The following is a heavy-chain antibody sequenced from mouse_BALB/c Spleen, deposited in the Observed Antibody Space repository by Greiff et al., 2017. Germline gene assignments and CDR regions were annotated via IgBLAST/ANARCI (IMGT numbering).Heavy chain of an antibody. CDR3: ARDGYYVRFAY. Sequence: VHVKQSGAELVKPGASVKLSCTASGFNIKDTYMHWVKQRPEQGLEWIGRIDPANGNTKYDPKFQGKATITADTSSNTAYLQLSSLTSEDTAVYYCARDGYYVRFAYWGQGTLVTVSA. J-gene: IGHJ3*01. D-gene: IGHD2-3*01. V-gene: IGHV14-3*02. CDR2: IDPANGNT. CDR1: GFNIKDTY.